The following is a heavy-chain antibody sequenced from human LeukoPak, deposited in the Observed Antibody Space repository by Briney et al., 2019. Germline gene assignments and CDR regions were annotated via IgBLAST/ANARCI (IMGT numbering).Heavy chain of an antibody. CDR3: ARGCYDSSGYYPYYYYYMDV. V-gene: IGHV4-39*07. CDR1: GGSISSGSYY. D-gene: IGHD3-22*01. CDR2: IYYSGST. J-gene: IGHJ6*03. Sequence: SETLSLTCTVSGGSISSGSYYWGWIRQPPGKGLEWIGSIYYSGSTYYNPSLKSRVTISVDTSKNQFSLKLSSVTAADTAVYYCARGCYDSSGYYPYYYYYMDVWGKGTTVTVSS.